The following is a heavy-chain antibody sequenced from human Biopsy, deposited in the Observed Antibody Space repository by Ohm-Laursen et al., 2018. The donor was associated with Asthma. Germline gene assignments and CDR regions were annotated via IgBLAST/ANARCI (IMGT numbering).Heavy chain of an antibody. CDR1: GGPMSSSSYY. J-gene: IGHJ4*02. CDR2: ISYTGSA. CDR3: ARHWGWGSFFDY. Sequence: ETLSLTCTVSGGPMSSSSYYWGWIRQPPGKGLEWMGSISYTGSAYHNPSLKSRVTISVHTSKNPFSLKLSSVTAADTAVYYCARHWGWGSFFDYWGQGTPVTVSS. V-gene: IGHV4-39*01. D-gene: IGHD7-27*01.